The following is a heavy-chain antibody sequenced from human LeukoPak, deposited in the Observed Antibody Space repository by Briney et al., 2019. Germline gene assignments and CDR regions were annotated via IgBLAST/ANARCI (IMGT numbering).Heavy chain of an antibody. Sequence: GESLNISCKGSGYSFTSHWIGWVRQMPGKGLEWMGIIYPSDSDTRYSPSFQGQVTISADKSVSTAYLQWSSLKASDTAMYYCARWLGSSWYYWGQGTLVTVSS. CDR1: GYSFTSHW. J-gene: IGHJ4*02. V-gene: IGHV5-51*01. CDR3: ARWLGSSWYY. D-gene: IGHD6-13*01. CDR2: IYPSDSDT.